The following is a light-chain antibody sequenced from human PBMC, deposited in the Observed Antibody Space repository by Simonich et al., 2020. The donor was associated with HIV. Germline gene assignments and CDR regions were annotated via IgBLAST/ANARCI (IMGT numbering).Light chain of an antibody. V-gene: IGKV4-1*01. Sequence: DIVMTQSPDSLAVSLGERATINFKYSRNILYNSNHKNYLAWYQQNPGHPPNLLIYLAATRESGVPDRFRASGSGTDFTLTISSLQAEDVAVYYCQQYYTTPPTFGQGTKVEIK. J-gene: IGKJ1*01. CDR3: QQYYTTPPT. CDR2: LAA. CDR1: RNILYNSNHKNY.